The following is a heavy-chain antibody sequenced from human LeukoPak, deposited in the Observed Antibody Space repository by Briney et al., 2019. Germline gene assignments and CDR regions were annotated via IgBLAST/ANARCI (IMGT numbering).Heavy chain of an antibody. CDR1: GFSFRDYY. J-gene: IGHJ6*03. D-gene: IGHD2-15*01. CDR3: ARTPAGDIEYYYMDV. CDR2: ISYTGTTI. Sequence: GGSLRLSCAASGFSFRDYYMSWIRQAPGKGLEWISYISYTGTTIYYTDSVKGRFTISRDNAKDSLFLQMNSLRVGDTAVYYCARTPAGDIEYYYMDVWGKGTTVTISS. V-gene: IGHV3-11*01.